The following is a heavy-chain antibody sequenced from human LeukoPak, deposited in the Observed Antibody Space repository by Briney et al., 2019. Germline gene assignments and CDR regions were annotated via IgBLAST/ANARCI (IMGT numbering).Heavy chain of an antibody. CDR3: ARADYGDYFSISYNAEYFQH. CDR2: ISAYNGNT. Sequence: GASVKVSCKASGYTFTSYGISWVRQAPGQGLEWMGWISAYNGNTNYAQKLQGRVTMTTDTSTSTAYMELRSLRSDDTAVYYCARADYGDYFSISYNAEYFQHWGQGTLVTVSS. CDR1: GYTFTSYG. J-gene: IGHJ1*01. D-gene: IGHD4-17*01. V-gene: IGHV1-18*01.